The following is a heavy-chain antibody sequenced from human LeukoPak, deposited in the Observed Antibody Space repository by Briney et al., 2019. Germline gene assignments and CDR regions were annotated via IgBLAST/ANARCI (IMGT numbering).Heavy chain of an antibody. CDR1: GYILTELS. D-gene: IGHD1-26*01. CDR3: ATSGVGPTTTYFDY. J-gene: IGHJ4*02. CDR2: FDPEDGET. Sequence: ASVKVSCKVSGYILTELSMHWVRQAPGKGLEWMGGFDPEDGETIYAQKFQGRVTMTEDTSTDTSYMELSSLRSEDTAVYYCATSGVGPTTTYFDYWGQGTLVTVSS. V-gene: IGHV1-24*01.